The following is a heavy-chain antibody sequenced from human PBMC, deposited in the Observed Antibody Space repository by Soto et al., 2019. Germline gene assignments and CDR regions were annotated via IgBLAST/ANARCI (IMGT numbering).Heavy chain of an antibody. CDR2: TSYSGTT. Sequence: SETLSLTCTVSGGSISSSNYYWVWIRQSPGKGLEWVGSTSYSGTTYYNPSLKSRVSLSVHTSKNQYSLKLSSVTAADTAVYYCARDRGGYTSPYYYGMDVWGQGTTVTSP. CDR3: ARDRGGYTSPYYYGMDV. CDR1: GGSISSSNYY. V-gene: IGHV4-39*07. J-gene: IGHJ6*02. D-gene: IGHD5-12*01.